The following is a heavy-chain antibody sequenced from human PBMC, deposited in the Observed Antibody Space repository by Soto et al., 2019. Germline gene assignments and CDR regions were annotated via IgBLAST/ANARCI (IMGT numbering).Heavy chain of an antibody. CDR1: GFSLSNARMG. Sequence: QVTLKESGPVLVKPTETLTLTCTVSGFSLSNARMGVSWIRQPPGKALEWLAHIFSNDEKSYSTSLKSRLTISKDTSKSQVVLTMTNLDPADTATYYCSRTDDFWSGYYSYWGQGTLVTVSS. CDR2: IFSNDEK. CDR3: SRTDDFWSGYYSY. D-gene: IGHD3-3*01. V-gene: IGHV2-26*01. J-gene: IGHJ4*02.